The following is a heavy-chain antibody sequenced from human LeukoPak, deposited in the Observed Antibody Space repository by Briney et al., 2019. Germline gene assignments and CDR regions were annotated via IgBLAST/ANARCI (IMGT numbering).Heavy chain of an antibody. Sequence: SETLSLTCTVSDGSISSYYCSWIRQPPGKGLEWIGYIYYSGSTNYNPSLKSRVTISVDTSKNQFSLKVNSVTAADTAVYYCARLPTVTFFDYWGQGTLVTVSS. J-gene: IGHJ4*02. CDR1: DGSISSYY. D-gene: IGHD4-17*01. CDR2: IYYSGST. CDR3: ARLPTVTFFDY. V-gene: IGHV4-59*08.